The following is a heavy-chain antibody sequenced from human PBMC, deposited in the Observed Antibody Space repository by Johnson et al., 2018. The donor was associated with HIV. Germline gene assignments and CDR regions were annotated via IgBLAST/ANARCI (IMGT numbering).Heavy chain of an antibody. V-gene: IGHV3-30*02. Sequence: QVQLVESGGGVVQPGGSLRLSCAASGFTFSSYGMHWVRQAPGKGLEWVAFIRYDGSNKYYADSVKGRFTISRDNSKNPLYLQMNSLRAEDTAVYYCAKPEGAQFLGSYGAFDIWGQGTMVTVSS. CDR3: AKPEGAQFLGSYGAFDI. CDR1: GFTFSSYG. D-gene: IGHD5-18*01. CDR2: IRYDGSNK. J-gene: IGHJ3*02.